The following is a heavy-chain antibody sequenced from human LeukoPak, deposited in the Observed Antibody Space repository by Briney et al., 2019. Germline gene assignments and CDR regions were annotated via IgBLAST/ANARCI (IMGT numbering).Heavy chain of an antibody. CDR1: GYTFTTYY. Sequence: ASVTVSCTASGYTFTTYYVHWVRQAPGQGLEWMGIINPSGGGTNYAQKFQGRVTMTRDTSTSTVYMELSSLRSEDTAVYYCARGLDYGDAWGQGTLVTVSA. D-gene: IGHD4-17*01. CDR3: ARGLDYGDA. CDR2: INPSGGGT. J-gene: IGHJ5*02. V-gene: IGHV1-46*01.